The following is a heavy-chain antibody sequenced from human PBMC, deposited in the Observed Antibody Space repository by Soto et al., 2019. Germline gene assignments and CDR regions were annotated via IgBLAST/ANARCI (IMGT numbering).Heavy chain of an antibody. V-gene: IGHV1-46*01. D-gene: IGHD2-21*02. CDR3: ARTLCGGDCYPQYFQH. CDR2: INPSGGST. Sequence: GASVKVSCKASGYTFTSYYMHWVRQAPGQGLEWMGIINPSGGSTSYAQKFQGRVTMTRDTSTSTVYMELSSLRSEDTAVYYCARTLCGGDCYPQYFQHWGQGTLVTVSS. CDR1: GYTFTSYY. J-gene: IGHJ1*01.